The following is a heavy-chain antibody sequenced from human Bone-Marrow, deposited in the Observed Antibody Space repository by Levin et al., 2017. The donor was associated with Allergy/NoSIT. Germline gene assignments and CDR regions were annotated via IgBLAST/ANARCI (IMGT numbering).Heavy chain of an antibody. V-gene: IGHV1-8*01. CDR3: ARALRASIAVAGSSPFDY. CDR2: MNPNSGNT. J-gene: IGHJ4*02. CDR1: GYTFTSYD. D-gene: IGHD6-19*01. Sequence: ASVKVSCKASGYTFTSYDINWVRQATGQGLEWMGWMNPNSGNTGYAQKFQGRVTMTRNTSISTAYMELSSLRSEDTAVDYCARALRASIAVAGSSPFDYWGQGTLVTVSS.